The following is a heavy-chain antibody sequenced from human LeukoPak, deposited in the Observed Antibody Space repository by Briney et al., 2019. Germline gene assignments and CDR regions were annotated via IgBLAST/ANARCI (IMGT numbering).Heavy chain of an antibody. CDR2: ISSSSSYI. V-gene: IGHV3-21*01. CDR1: GFTFSSYS. CDR3: AREGSYRSGWYREDYFDY. J-gene: IGHJ4*02. Sequence: PGGSLRLSCAASGFTFSSYSMNWVRQAPGKGLEWVSSISSSSSYIYYADSVKGRFTISRDNAKNSLYLQMNSLRAEDTAVYYCAREGSYRSGWYREDYFDYWGQGTLVTVSS. D-gene: IGHD6-19*01.